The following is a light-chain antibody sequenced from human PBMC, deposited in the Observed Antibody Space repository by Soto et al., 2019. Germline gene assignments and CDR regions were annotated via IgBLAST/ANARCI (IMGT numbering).Light chain of an antibody. CDR3: HQSFSSPRT. Sequence: DIQMTQSPSSLSASLGDRVTITCRASEGISSYLNWYQLKPGTAPKLLIYAASNLQSGVPPRFSGSGSGKDFTLTIAALQPDDFATYYCHQSFSSPRTFGQGTRLEIK. CDR2: AAS. CDR1: EGISSY. V-gene: IGKV1-39*01. J-gene: IGKJ5*01.